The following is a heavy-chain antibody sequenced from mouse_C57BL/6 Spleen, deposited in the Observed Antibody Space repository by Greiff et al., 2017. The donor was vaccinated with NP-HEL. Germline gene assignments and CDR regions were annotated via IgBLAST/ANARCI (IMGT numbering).Heavy chain of an antibody. V-gene: IGHV1-76*01. CDR2: IYPGSGNT. Sequence: QVQLQQSGAELVRPGASVKLSCKASGYTFTDYYINWVKQRPGQGLEWIARIYPGSGNTYYNEKFKGKATLTAEKSSSTAYMQLSSLTSEDSAVYFCARSGGKTGSRYAMDYWGQGTSVTVSS. CDR3: ARSGGKTGSRYAMDY. CDR1: GYTFTDYY. J-gene: IGHJ4*01. D-gene: IGHD1-1*01.